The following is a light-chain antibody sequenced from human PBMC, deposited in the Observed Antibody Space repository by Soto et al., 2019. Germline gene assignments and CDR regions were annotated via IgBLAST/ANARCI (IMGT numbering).Light chain of an antibody. J-gene: IGLJ1*01. CDR2: RNN. V-gene: IGLV1-47*01. CDR3: AALDDSLSGYV. CDR1: SSNIGSNY. Sequence: QSVLTQPPSASGTPGQRVTISCSGSSSNIGSNYVYWYQQLPGTAPKLLIYRNNQRPSGVPDRFSGSKSGTSASLAISGLRSEDEADYYCAALDDSLSGYVFGTGTKVTV.